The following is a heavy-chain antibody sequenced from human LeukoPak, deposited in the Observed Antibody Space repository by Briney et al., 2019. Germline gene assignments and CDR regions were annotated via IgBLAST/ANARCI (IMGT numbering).Heavy chain of an antibody. D-gene: IGHD3-22*01. CDR2: ISAYNGNT. V-gene: IGHV1-18*01. CDR3: ARPPSTYDSSGLDY. Sequence: ASVKVSCKASGYTFTSYGISWVRQAPGQGLEWMGWISAYNGNTNYAQKLQGRVTMTTDTSTSTAYMELRSLRSDDTAMYYCARPPSTYDSSGLDYWGQGTLVTVSS. J-gene: IGHJ4*02. CDR1: GYTFTSYG.